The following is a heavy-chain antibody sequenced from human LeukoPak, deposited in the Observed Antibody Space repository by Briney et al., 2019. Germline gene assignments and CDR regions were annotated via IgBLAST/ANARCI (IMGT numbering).Heavy chain of an antibody. Sequence: GGSLRLSCAAAGFTFSNAWMSWVRQAPGKGLEWVGRIKSKTDGGTTDYAAPVKGRFTISRDDSKNTLYPQMNSLKTEDTAVYYCTTVPGGVVVPAAMAGAYYFDYWGQGTLVTVSS. CDR1: GFTFSNAW. J-gene: IGHJ4*02. CDR2: IKSKTDGGTT. CDR3: TTVPGGVVVPAAMAGAYYFDY. V-gene: IGHV3-15*01. D-gene: IGHD2-2*01.